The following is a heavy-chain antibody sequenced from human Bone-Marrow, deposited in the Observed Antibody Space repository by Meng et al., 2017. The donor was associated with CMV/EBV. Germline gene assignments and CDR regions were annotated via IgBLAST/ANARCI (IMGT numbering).Heavy chain of an antibody. CDR2: IKQDGSEK. V-gene: IGHV3-7*01. D-gene: IGHD3-3*01. Sequence: GESLKISCAASGFTFSSYWMSWVRQALGKGLEWVANIKQDGSEKYYVDSVKGRFTISRDNAKNSLYLQMNSLRAEDTAVYYCARSSYYDFWSGYYTAYYYYGMDVWGQGTTVTVSS. CDR3: ARSSYYDFWSGYYTAYYYYGMDV. J-gene: IGHJ6*02. CDR1: GFTFSSYW.